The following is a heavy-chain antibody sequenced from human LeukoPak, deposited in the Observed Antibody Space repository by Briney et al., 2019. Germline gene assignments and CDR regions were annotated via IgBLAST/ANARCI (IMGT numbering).Heavy chain of an antibody. V-gene: IGHV1-24*01. CDR1: GYTLTELS. Sequence: VASVKVSCKVSGYTLTELSMHWVRQAPGKGLEWMGGFDPEDGETIYAQKFQGRVTMTEDTSTDTAYMELSSLRSEDTAVYYCATVSTVTNEYFQHWGQGTLVTVSS. D-gene: IGHD4-17*01. CDR2: FDPEDGET. CDR3: ATVSTVTNEYFQH. J-gene: IGHJ1*01.